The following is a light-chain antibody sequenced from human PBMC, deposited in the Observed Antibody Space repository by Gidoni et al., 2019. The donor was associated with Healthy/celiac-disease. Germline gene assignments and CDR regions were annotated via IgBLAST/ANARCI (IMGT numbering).Light chain of an antibody. V-gene: IGKV4-1*01. CDR1: QSVLYSSNNKNY. CDR2: WAS. CDR3: QQYYSTFTWT. Sequence: DIVMTQSPDSLAVSLGERATINCKSSQSVLYSSNNKNYLAWYQQKPGQPPKLLIYWASTRESGVPDRFSGSGSGTDFTLTISSLQAEDVAVYYCQQYYSTFTWTFXXXTKVEIK. J-gene: IGKJ1*01.